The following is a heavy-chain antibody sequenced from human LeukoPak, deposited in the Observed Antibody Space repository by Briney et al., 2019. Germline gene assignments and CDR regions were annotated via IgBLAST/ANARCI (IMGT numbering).Heavy chain of an antibody. CDR3: AKEGITIFGVVTVYHWFDP. V-gene: IGHV3-23*01. J-gene: IGHJ5*02. Sequence: GGSLRLSCAASGFTFSSYAMSWVRQAPGKGLEWVSAISGSGGSTYYADSVKGRFTISRDNSKNTLYLQMNSLRAEDTAVYYCAKEGITIFGVVTVYHWFDPWGQGTLVTVSS. CDR1: GFTFSSYA. D-gene: IGHD3-3*01. CDR2: ISGSGGST.